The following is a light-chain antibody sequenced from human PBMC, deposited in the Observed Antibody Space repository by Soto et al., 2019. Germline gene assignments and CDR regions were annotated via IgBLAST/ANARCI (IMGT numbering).Light chain of an antibody. J-gene: IGKJ5*01. V-gene: IGKV1-39*01. CDR2: AAS. CDR3: QQSYSTPIT. Sequence: IQMAQSPASLSAXXVXXXXXXXRASQSISSYLNWYQQKPGKAPKLLIYAASSLQSGVPSRFSGSGSGTDFTLTISSLQPEDFATYYCQQSYSTPITFGQGTRLEIK. CDR1: QSISSY.